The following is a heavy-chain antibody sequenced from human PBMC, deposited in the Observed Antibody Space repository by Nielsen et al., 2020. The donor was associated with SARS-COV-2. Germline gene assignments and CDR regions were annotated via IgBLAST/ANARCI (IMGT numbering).Heavy chain of an antibody. Sequence: GGSLRLSCAASGFSFSDSGMHWVRQASGKGLEWVGRIRSKTHSYETVYAASVRDRFTISRDDSKNTAYLQMNSLRAEDTAVYYCARESVTGTDAFDIWGQGTVVTVSS. CDR1: GFSFSDSG. V-gene: IGHV3-73*01. J-gene: IGHJ3*02. CDR3: ARESVTGTDAFDI. CDR2: IRSKTHSYET. D-gene: IGHD6-19*01.